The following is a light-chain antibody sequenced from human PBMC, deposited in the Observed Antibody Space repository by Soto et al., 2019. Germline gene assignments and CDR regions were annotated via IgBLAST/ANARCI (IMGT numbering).Light chain of an antibody. J-gene: IGLJ1*01. CDR2: GVT. Sequence: QSALTQPASVSGSPGQSITISCTGTSSDVGGYNYVSWYQQHPGIAPKLLIYGVTNRPSGVSTRFSGSKSGTTASLTISGLQADDEADYHCSSYTSASTLLYLFGTGTKVTVL. CDR3: SSYTSASTLLYL. V-gene: IGLV2-14*01. CDR1: SSDVGGYNY.